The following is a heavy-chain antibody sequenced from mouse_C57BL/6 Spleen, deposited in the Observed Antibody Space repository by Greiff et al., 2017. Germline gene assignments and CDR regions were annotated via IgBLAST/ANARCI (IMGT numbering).Heavy chain of an antibody. Sequence: DVQLVESGGGLVKPGGSLKLSCAASGFTFSSYAMSWVRQTPEKRLEWVATISDGGSYTYYPDNVKGRFTISRDNAKNNLYLQMSHLKSEDTAMYYCARGGKNGFDYWGQGTTLTVSS. V-gene: IGHV5-4*01. J-gene: IGHJ2*01. D-gene: IGHD1-1*01. CDR2: ISDGGSYT. CDR1: GFTFSSYA. CDR3: ARGGKNGFDY.